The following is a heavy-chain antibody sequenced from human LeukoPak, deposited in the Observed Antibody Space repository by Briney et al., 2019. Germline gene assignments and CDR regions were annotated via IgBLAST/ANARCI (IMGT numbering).Heavy chain of an antibody. CDR3: ARAPPLYAIDY. CDR1: GFTFSSYS. CDR2: SSSSSSYI. J-gene: IGHJ4*02. D-gene: IGHD2-8*01. V-gene: IGHV3-21*01. Sequence: GGSLRLSCAASGFTFSSYSMNWVRQAPGKGLEWVSSSSSSSSYIYYADSVKGRFTISRDNAKNSLYLQMNSLRAEDTAVYYCARAPPLYAIDYWGQGTLVTVSS.